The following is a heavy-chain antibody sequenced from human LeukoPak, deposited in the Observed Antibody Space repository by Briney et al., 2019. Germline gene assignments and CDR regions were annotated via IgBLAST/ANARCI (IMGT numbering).Heavy chain of an antibody. D-gene: IGHD2-2*02. V-gene: IGHV4-59*02. CDR3: ARDLFPINWFES. CDR1: GGSVTKYY. J-gene: IGHJ5*01. CDR2: IFHTGIT. Sequence: SETLSLTRTVSGGSVTKYYWHWIRQAPGKGLEWIGFIFHTGITNYNPSLKSRVTISVDTSKTQFSLKLTSVTAAYTAVYFCARDLFPINWFESWGQGTLVTVSS.